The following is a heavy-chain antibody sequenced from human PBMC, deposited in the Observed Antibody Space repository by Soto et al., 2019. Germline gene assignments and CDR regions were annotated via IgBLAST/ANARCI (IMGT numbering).Heavy chain of an antibody. V-gene: IGHV4-59*01. J-gene: IGHJ4*02. CDR1: GGSISSYY. CDR2: IYYSGST. D-gene: IGHD6-13*01. CDR3: ARDGAAAGTEYYFDY. Sequence: QVQLQESGPGLVKPSETLSLTCTVSGGSISSYYWSWIRQPPGKGLEWIGYIYYSGSTKYNPSLKSRVTISVDTSKNQFSLKLSAVTAADTAVYYCARDGAAAGTEYYFDYWGQGTLVTVSS.